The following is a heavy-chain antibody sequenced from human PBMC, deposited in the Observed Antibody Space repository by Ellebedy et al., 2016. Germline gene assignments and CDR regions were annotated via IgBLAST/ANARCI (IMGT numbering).Heavy chain of an antibody. CDR2: IDSGGSS. J-gene: IGHJ3*02. CDR1: GFTVTNDY. CDR3: ATRHYGGFDI. D-gene: IGHD4-23*01. Sequence: GESLTISXVASGFTVTNDYMTWVRQAPGKGLEWVSVIDSGGSSYYADSVKGRFTISRDSPKNTLYLQMNSLRAEDTAVYYCATRHYGGFDIWGRGTMVTVSS. V-gene: IGHV3-53*01.